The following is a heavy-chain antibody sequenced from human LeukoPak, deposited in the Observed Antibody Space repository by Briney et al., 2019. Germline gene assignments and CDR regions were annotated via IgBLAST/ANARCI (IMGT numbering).Heavy chain of an antibody. CDR3: ARVGRYDYVWGSHDY. CDR1: GYTFTGYY. V-gene: IGHV1-2*02. CDR2: INPNSGGT. Sequence: GASVKVSCKASGYTFTGYYMHWVRQAPGQGLEWMGWINPNSGGTNYAQKFQGRVTMTRDTSISTAYMELSRLRSDDTAVYYCARVGRYDYVWGSHDYWGQGTLVTVSS. D-gene: IGHD3-16*01. J-gene: IGHJ4*02.